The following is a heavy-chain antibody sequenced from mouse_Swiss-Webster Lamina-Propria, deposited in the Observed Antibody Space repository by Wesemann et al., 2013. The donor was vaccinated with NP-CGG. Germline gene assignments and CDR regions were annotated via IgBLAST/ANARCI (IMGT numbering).Heavy chain of an antibody. J-gene: IGHJ2*01. D-gene: IGHD1-1*01. CDR3: ARIGPLYYGSSYGY. Sequence: WLAHIWWDDDKYYNTALKSGLTISKDTSKNQVFLKIASVDTADTATYYCARIGPLYYGSSYGYWGQGTTLTVSS. CDR2: IWWDDDK. V-gene: IGHV8-11*01.